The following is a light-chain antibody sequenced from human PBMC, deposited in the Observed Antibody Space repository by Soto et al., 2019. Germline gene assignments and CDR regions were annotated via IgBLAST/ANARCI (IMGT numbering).Light chain of an antibody. CDR3: QQYNKSPLP. J-gene: IGKJ4*01. Sequence: EIVMTQSPATLSVSPGERATLSCRASQTVSSNLAWYQQKPGQAPRLLIYGASTRATGIPARFSGSGSGTEFTSTIGSLQSEDFAIYYCQQYNKSPLPFGGGTKVE. CDR2: GAS. V-gene: IGKV3D-15*01. CDR1: QTVSSN.